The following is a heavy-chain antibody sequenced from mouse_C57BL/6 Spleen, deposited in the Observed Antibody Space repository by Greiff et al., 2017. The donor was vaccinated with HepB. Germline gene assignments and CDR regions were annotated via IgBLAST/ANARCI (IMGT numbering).Heavy chain of an antibody. J-gene: IGHJ2*01. CDR3: ARCYDGYYVDY. CDR1: GFTFSDYG. CDR2: ISSGSSTI. Sequence: VQLKESGGGLVKPGGSLKLSCAASGFTFSDYGMHWVRQAPEKGLEWVAYISSGSSTIYYADTVKGRFTISRDNAKNTLFLQMTSLRSEDTAMYYCARCYDGYYVDYWGQGTTLTVSS. V-gene: IGHV5-17*01. D-gene: IGHD2-3*01.